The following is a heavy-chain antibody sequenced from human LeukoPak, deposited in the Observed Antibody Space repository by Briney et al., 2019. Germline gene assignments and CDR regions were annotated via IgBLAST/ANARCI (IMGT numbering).Heavy chain of an antibody. CDR1: GGSISSGSCY. D-gene: IGHD1-26*01. J-gene: IGHJ5*02. CDR3: ARAPGWELDWFDP. Sequence: SETLSLTCTVSGGSISSGSCYWSWIRQPAGKGLEWIGRIYTSGSTNYNPSLKSRVTISVDTSKNQFSLKLSSVTAADTAVYYCARAPGWELDWFDPWGQGTLVTVSS. V-gene: IGHV4-61*02. CDR2: IYTSGST.